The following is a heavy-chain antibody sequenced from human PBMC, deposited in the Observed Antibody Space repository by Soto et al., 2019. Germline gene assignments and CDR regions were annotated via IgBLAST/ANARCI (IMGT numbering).Heavy chain of an antibody. D-gene: IGHD3-10*01. J-gene: IGHJ3*02. CDR3: PRDQAGERPPGCCAYDS. Sequence: SETMSLTCTVSGGSVSSGSYYWSWIRQPQGKGLEWIGYIYYSGSTNYNPSLKSRVTISVDTSKNLFSLKLSSDTDADTAVNYCPRDQAGERPPGCCAYDSLDQGPMVAVSS. CDR2: IYYSGST. CDR1: GGSVSSGSYY. V-gene: IGHV4-61*01.